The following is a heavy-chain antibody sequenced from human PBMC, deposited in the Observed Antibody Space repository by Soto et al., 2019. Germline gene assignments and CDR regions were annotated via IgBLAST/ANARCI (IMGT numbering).Heavy chain of an antibody. CDR3: ARGWGDDSTDYYYAY. CDR2: IIPIFGTA. CDR1: GGSINRHT. V-gene: IGHV1-69*01. Sequence: QVQLVQSGAEVRKPGSSVRVSCKASGGSINRHTISWVRQAPGQGLEWMGGIIPIFGTANHAQKFQGRVTIIADESTSTVYLEFSSMRSDDTAIYYCARGWGDDSTDYYYAYWGQGTLVIVSS. J-gene: IGHJ4*02. D-gene: IGHD3-22*01.